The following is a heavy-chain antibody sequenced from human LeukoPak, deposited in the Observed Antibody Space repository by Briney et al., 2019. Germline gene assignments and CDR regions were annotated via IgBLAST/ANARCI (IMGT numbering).Heavy chain of an antibody. J-gene: IGHJ5*02. D-gene: IGHD6-19*01. CDR2: IYTSGST. CDR3: ASSYSSGWYLS. V-gene: IGHV4-61*02. Sequence: SQTLSLTCTVSGGSISSGSYYWSWIRQPAGKGLEWIGRIYTSGSTNYNPSLKSRVTISVATSKNQFSLKLSSVTAADTAVYYCASSYSSGWYLSWGQGTLVTVSS. CDR1: GGSISSGSYY.